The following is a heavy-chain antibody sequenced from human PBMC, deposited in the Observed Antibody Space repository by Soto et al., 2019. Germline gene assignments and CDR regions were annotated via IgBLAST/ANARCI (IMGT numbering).Heavy chain of an antibody. CDR2: IFYSGST. Sequence: SETLSLTCAVSGGSLSSSNWWSWVRQPPGKTLEWLGEIFYSGSTKYNPSLNSRVTISADQSKNHLSLRLTSVSAADTAVYYCARTLSGFFGYWGQGTVVTVSS. CDR3: ARTLSGFFGY. CDR1: GGSLSSSNW. D-gene: IGHD3-22*01. J-gene: IGHJ4*02. V-gene: IGHV4-4*02.